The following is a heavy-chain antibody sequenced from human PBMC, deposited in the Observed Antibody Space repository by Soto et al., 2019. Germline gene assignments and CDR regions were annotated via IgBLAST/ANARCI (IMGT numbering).Heavy chain of an antibody. CDR1: RGTFNTSP. J-gene: IGHJ6*02. Sequence: QVQLAQSGAEVKKPGSSVRVSCQTSRGTFNTSPISWMRQAPGQGLEWLGDILPVFDMVNYAQQFQVRLKLCADVSKTSVCMEVSRLTPEDTAVYFCSAPHLRGRHYAFRSPPTASLYHYGLGVWGQGTTVIVSS. CDR2: ILPVFDMV. D-gene: IGHD3-3*01. V-gene: IGHV1-69*01. CDR3: SAPHLRGRHYAFRSPPTASLYHYGLGV.